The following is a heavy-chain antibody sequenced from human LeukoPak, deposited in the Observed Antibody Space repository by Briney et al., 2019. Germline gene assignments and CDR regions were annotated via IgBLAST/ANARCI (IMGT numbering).Heavy chain of an antibody. CDR3: ARLERRQEAFDV. V-gene: IGHV4-34*01. J-gene: IGHJ3*01. D-gene: IGHD1-1*01. CDR1: VGSFSGYY. CDR2: INHSGST. Sequence: SETLSLTCAVYVGSFSGYYWSWIRQPPGKGLEWIGEINHSGSTNYNPSLKSRITISVDTSNNQFSLKLSSVTAGDTAVYYCARLERRQEAFDVWGQGTMVTVSS.